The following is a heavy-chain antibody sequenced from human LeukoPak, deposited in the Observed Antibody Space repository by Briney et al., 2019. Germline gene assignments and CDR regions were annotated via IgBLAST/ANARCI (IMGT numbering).Heavy chain of an antibody. V-gene: IGHV3-73*01. Sequence: GGSLRLSCAASGFTFSGSAMHWVRQASGEGLEWVGRIRSKANSYATAYAVSVKGRFTISRDDSKNTAYLQMNSVKTEDTAVYYCAKAGSLDIAARQNYWGQGTLVTVSS. CDR2: IRSKANSYAT. CDR1: GFTFSGSA. CDR3: AKAGSLDIAARQNY. J-gene: IGHJ4*02. D-gene: IGHD6-6*01.